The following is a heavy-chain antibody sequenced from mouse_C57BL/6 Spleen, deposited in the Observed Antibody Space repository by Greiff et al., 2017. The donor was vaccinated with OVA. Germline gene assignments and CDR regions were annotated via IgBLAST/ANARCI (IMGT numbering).Heavy chain of an antibody. CDR2: INPSSGYT. V-gene: IGHV1-4*01. Sequence: VKLQESGAELARPGASVKMSCKASGYTFTSYTMNWVKQRPGQGLEWIGYINPSSGYTKYNQKFKDKATLTADKSSRTSYMQLSSLTSEDSAVYYCARRSSDVWGTGTTVTVSS. J-gene: IGHJ1*03. CDR3: ARRSSDV. CDR1: GYTFTSYT. D-gene: IGHD1-1*01.